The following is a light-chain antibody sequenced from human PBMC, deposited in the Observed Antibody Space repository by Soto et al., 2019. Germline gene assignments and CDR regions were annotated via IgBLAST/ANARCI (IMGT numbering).Light chain of an antibody. CDR3: QQYYSTPLI. J-gene: IGKJ4*01. Sequence: DIVMTHSPDSLAVSLGERATINCKPSQSILYNSNNKHYLAWHQHQPGQPPRLLIYWASTRESGVPDRFRGSGFGRDFTLTISSLQREDVGVYYCQQYYSTPLIFGGGTRVGI. V-gene: IGKV4-1*01. CDR2: WAS. CDR1: QSILYNSNNKHY.